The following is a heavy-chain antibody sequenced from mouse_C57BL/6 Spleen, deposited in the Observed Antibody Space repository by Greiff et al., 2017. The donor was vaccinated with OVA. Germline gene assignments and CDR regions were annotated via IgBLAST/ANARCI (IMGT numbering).Heavy chain of an antibody. Sequence: QVQLQQPGAELVKPGASVKLSCKASGYTFTSYCMHWVKQRPGQGLEWIGMIHPNSGSTNYNEKFKSKATLTVDKSSSTAYMQLSSLTSEDSAVYYCARDHDYEGAYWGQGTLVTVSA. CDR1: GYTFTSYC. V-gene: IGHV1-64*01. CDR3: ARDHDYEGAY. J-gene: IGHJ3*01. D-gene: IGHD2-4*01. CDR2: IHPNSGST.